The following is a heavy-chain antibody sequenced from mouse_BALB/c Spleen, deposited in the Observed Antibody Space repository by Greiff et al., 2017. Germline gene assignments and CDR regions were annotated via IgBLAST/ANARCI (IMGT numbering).Heavy chain of an antibody. J-gene: IGHJ2*01. Sequence: DLVKPGASVKLSCKASGYTFTSYWINWIKQRPGQGLEWIGRIAPGSGSTYYNEMFKGKATLTVDTSSSTAYIQLSSLSSGDSAVYFCAREPTMSTGDTWFDYWGQGTTLTVSS. V-gene: IGHV1S41*01. D-gene: IGHD2-4*01. CDR3: AREPTMSTGDTWFDY. CDR1: GYTFTSYW. CDR2: IAPGSGST.